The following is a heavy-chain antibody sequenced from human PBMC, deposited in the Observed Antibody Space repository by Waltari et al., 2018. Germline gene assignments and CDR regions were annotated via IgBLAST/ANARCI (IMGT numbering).Heavy chain of an antibody. J-gene: IGHJ4*02. CDR1: GFSLGTYG. Sequence: QVQLVESGGGVVQPGMSLRLSCAASGFSLGTYGMHWVRQAPGKGLEWVELIFFGGGYSFYADSVRGRFTISRDNSKNTLYLDINSLRLDDTAIYYCAKDAFGNTYLDHWGQGTLVTVSS. CDR2: IFFGGGYS. V-gene: IGHV3-30*19. CDR3: AKDAFGNTYLDH. D-gene: IGHD3-10*01.